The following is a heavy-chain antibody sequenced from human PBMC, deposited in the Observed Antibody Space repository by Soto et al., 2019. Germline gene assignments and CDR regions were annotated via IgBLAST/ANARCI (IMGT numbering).Heavy chain of an antibody. Sequence: EVQLLESGGGLVQPGRSLRLSCAVSGFSLSSYAVSWVRQAPGKGLEWVSAISGRSGNTYYADSVRGRFTISRDNSKNTLYLQMNSLRAEDTAVYYCAKDRDKYGDYDYWGQGTLVTVSS. J-gene: IGHJ4*02. V-gene: IGHV3-23*01. CDR1: GFSLSSYA. D-gene: IGHD4-17*01. CDR2: ISGRSGNT. CDR3: AKDRDKYGDYDY.